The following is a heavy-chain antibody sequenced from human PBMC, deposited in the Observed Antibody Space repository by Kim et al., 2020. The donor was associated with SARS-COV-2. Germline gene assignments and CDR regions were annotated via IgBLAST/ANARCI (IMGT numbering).Heavy chain of an antibody. CDR3: ARFGSTSCYTCLDY. CDR1: GFTFSSYS. D-gene: IGHD2-2*02. J-gene: IGHJ4*02. CDR2: ISSSRSYI. Sequence: GGSLRLSCAASGFTFSSYSMNWVRQAPGKGLEWVSSISSSRSYIYYADSVKGRFTISRDNAKNSLYLQMNSLRAEDTAVYYCARFGSTSCYTCLDYWGQGTLLTLSS. V-gene: IGHV3-21*01.